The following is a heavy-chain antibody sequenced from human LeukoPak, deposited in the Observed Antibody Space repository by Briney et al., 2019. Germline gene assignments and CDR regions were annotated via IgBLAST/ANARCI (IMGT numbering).Heavy chain of an antibody. J-gene: IGHJ5*02. D-gene: IGHD1-14*01. CDR2: ISGGGGST. V-gene: IGHV3-23*01. CDR3: AKGSGINHYHWIDP. Sequence: GGSLRLSCAASEFTFSNYAMNWVRQAPGKGLEWVSGISGGGGSTYYADAVKGRFTNSRDNSKNTLHLQMDSLRAEDTALYYCAKGSGINHYHWIDPWGQGTLVTVSS. CDR1: EFTFSNYA.